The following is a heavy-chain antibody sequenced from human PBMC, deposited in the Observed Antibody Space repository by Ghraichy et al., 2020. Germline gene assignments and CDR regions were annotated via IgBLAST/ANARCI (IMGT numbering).Heavy chain of an antibody. V-gene: IGHV4-61*01. D-gene: IGHD3-3*01. J-gene: IGHJ2*01. CDR1: GDSVSSNRYY. CDR2: IYYTGDN. Sequence: SQTLSLTCTVSGDSVSSNRYYWSWIRPPPGKGLEWIAYIYYTGDNDYNSSLRSRVTISLDTSKNQFSLQVRSVTAADTAVYYCARDEEWRGYFDLWGRGTLVTVSS. CDR3: ARDEEWRGYFDL.